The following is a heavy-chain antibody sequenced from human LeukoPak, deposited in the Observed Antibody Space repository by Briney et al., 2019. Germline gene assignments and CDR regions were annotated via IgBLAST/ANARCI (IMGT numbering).Heavy chain of an antibody. CDR2: MNPNSGNT. D-gene: IGHD2-21*01. CDR1: GYTFTSYG. V-gene: IGHV1-8*02. CDR3: AKERVIVSESSHFYYRDPFDY. Sequence: ASVKVSCKASGYTFTSYGISWVRQATGQGLEWMGWMNPNSGNTGYAQKFQGRVTMTRNTSISTAYMELSSLRAEDTAVYYCAKERVIVSESSHFYYRDPFDYWGRGTLVTVSS. J-gene: IGHJ4*02.